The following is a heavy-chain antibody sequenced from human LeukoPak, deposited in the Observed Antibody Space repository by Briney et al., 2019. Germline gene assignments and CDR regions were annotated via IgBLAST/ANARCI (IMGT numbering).Heavy chain of an antibody. CDR2: IHPNSGDT. V-gene: IGHV1-2*02. J-gene: IGHJ4*02. CDR3: ARDHNWGPDY. Sequence: ASVKVSCKASGFSFTDHYLHWLRQAPGQGLEWMGWIHPNSGDTNYAQNFQGRVSLTRDTSISTAYMELIRLRSDDTAVYYCARDHNWGPDYWGQGTLVSVSS. D-gene: IGHD7-27*01. CDR1: GFSFTDHY.